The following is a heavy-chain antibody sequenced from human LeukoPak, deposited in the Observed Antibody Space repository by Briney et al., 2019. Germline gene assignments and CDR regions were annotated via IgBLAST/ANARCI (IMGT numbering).Heavy chain of an antibody. CDR3: ARDLVGSGRPFDY. J-gene: IGHJ4*02. V-gene: IGHV4-4*07. CDR2: IYSSGST. Sequence: PSETLSLTCIVSGGSISSYFWSWIRQPAGKGLGWIGRIYSSGSTNYNPSLKSRVTMSVDTSKNQFSLKLNSVTAADTAVYYCARDLVGSGRPFDYWGQGTLVTVSS. D-gene: IGHD6-19*01. CDR1: GGSISSYF.